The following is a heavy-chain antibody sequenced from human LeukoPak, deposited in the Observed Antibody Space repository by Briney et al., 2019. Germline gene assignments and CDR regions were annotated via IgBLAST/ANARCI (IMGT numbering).Heavy chain of an antibody. Sequence: GASVKVSCKASGYTFSAYYMHWVRQAPGQGLEWMGWINPNSGGTNYAQKFQGRVTMTRDTSISTAYMDLSRLRSDDTAVYYCVRGGGYDEFDYWGQGTLVTVSS. CDR3: VRGGGYDEFDY. V-gene: IGHV1-2*02. CDR2: INPNSGGT. CDR1: GYTFSAYY. D-gene: IGHD5-12*01. J-gene: IGHJ4*02.